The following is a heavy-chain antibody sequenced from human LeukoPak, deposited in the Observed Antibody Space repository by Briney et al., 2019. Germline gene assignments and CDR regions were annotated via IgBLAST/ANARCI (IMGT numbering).Heavy chain of an antibody. CDR1: GFTFSSYA. J-gene: IGHJ4*02. CDR2: ISYDGNKK. D-gene: IGHD6-19*01. CDR3: ARGAYSSGWAYFDH. Sequence: GGSLRLSCAASGFTFSSYAMHWVRQAPGKGLEWVTLISYDGNKKYYADSVKGRFTISRDNSKNTLYLQMNSLTPGDTAVYYCARGAYSSGWAYFDHWGQGTLVTVSS. V-gene: IGHV3-30-3*01.